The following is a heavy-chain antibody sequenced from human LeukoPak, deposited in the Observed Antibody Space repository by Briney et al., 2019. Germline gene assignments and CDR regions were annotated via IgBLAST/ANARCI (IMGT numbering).Heavy chain of an antibody. CDR1: GDSVPSNSAA. CDR3: ASSDNSGHLLAY. CDR2: TYYRSKWYN. Sequence: SQTLSLTCAISGDSVPSNSAAWNWIRQSPSRGLEWLGRTYYRSKWYNDYAVSVKSRIAINPDTSKNQFSLQLNSVTPEDTAVYYCASSDNSGHLLAYWGQGTLVTVPS. J-gene: IGHJ4*02. V-gene: IGHV6-1*01. D-gene: IGHD3-22*01.